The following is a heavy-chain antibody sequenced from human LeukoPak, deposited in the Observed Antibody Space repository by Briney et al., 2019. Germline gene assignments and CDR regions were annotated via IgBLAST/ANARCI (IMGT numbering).Heavy chain of an antibody. Sequence: PGGSLRLSCTASGFSFSSYSMNWVRQAPGKGLEWVAYIAYTGTIHYADSVRGRFAISRDNAKSSLFPQLNSLRAEDTAVYYCARDPHSLDYWGQGTLVTVSS. CDR1: GFSFSSYS. J-gene: IGHJ4*02. CDR2: IAYTGTI. CDR3: ARDPHSLDY. V-gene: IGHV3-48*01.